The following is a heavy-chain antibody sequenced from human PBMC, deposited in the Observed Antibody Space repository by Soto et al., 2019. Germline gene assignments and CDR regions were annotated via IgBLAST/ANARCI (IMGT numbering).Heavy chain of an antibody. V-gene: IGHV3-7*01. CDR1: GFTFSSYW. J-gene: IGHJ4*02. CDR3: ARGTGAAVAADY. D-gene: IGHD6-19*01. CDR2: IKQDGSEK. Sequence: EVQLVESGGGLVQPGGSLRLSCAASGFTFSSYWMSWVRQAPGKGLEWVANIKQDGSEKFYVDSVKGRFTISRDNAKNSLCLQMNSLRAEDTAVYYCARGTGAAVAADYWGQGTLVTVSS.